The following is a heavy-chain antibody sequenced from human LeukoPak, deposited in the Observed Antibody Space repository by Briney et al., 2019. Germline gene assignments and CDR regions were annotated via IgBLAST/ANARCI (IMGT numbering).Heavy chain of an antibody. CDR2: IIPIFGTA. Sequence: SVKVSCKASGGTFSSYAISWVRQVHGQGLEWMGGIIPIFGTANYAQKFQGRVTITADKSTSTAYMELSSLRSEDTAVYYCARQSIAAAGDIDYWGQGTLVTVSS. J-gene: IGHJ4*02. CDR1: GGTFSSYA. CDR3: ARQSIAAAGDIDY. V-gene: IGHV1-69*06. D-gene: IGHD6-13*01.